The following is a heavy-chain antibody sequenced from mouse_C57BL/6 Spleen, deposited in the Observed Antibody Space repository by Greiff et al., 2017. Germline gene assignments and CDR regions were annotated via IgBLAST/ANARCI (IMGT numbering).Heavy chain of an antibody. CDR3: ARSEGQRSRFDY. CDR1: GYTFTSYG. Sequence: VQLQQSGAELARPGASVKLSCKASGYTFTSYGISWVKQRTGQGLEWIGEIYPRSGNTYYNEKFKGKATLTADKSSSTAYIELRSLTSEDSAVYFCARSEGQRSRFDYWGQGTTLTVSS. D-gene: IGHD1-1*01. V-gene: IGHV1-81*01. CDR2: IYPRSGNT. J-gene: IGHJ2*01.